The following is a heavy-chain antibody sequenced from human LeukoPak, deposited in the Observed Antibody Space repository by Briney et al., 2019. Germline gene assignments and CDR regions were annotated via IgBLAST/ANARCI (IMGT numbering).Heavy chain of an antibody. Sequence: ASVTVSFKSSVYTFTSYGISWVRQAPGQGLEWMGWISAYNGNTNYAQKLRGRVTMTTDTSTSTAYMELRSLRSDDTAVYYCARYAGTDDYWGQGTLVTVSS. V-gene: IGHV1-18*01. D-gene: IGHD6-13*01. CDR2: ISAYNGNT. J-gene: IGHJ4*02. CDR1: VYTFTSYG. CDR3: ARYAGTDDY.